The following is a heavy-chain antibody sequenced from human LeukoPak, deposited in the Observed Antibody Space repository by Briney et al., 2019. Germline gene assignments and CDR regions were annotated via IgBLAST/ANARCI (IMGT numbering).Heavy chain of an antibody. Sequence: GGSLRLSCAASGFTFSNYAMSWVRQAPGRGLEWVSTSGTSGGTYYADSVRGRFTISRDNAKNTVSLEMNSLRAEDTAVYYCVRDMYTGSGDDFWGPDPWSPSPQ. D-gene: IGHD2-2*02. CDR2: SGTSGGT. V-gene: IGHV3-23*01. CDR3: VRDMYTGSGDDF. CDR1: GFTFSNYA. J-gene: IGHJ4*01.